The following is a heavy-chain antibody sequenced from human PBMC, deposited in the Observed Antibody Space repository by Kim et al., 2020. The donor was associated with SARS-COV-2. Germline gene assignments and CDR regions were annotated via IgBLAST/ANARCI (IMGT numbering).Heavy chain of an antibody. J-gene: IGHJ5*02. D-gene: IGHD2-2*01. CDR3: ARLYCSSTSCDYWFDP. V-gene: IGHV4-39*01. Sequence: SETLSLTCTVSGGSISSSSYYWGWIRQPPGKGLEWIGSIYYSGSTYYNPSLKSRVTISVDTSKNQFSLKLSSVTAADTAVYYCARLYCSSTSCDYWFDPWGQGTLVTVSS. CDR2: IYYSGST. CDR1: GGSISSSSYY.